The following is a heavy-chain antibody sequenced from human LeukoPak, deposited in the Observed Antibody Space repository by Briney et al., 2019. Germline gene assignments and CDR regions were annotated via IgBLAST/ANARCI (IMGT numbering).Heavy chain of an antibody. CDR3: AKDYYGSGSDFKYYYYYYGMDV. D-gene: IGHD3-10*01. V-gene: IGHV3-30*18. CDR1: GFTFSIYG. CDR2: ISYDGSNK. J-gene: IGHJ6*02. Sequence: GGSLRLSCAASGFTFSIYGMHWVRQAPGKGLEWVAVISYDGSNKYYADSVKGRFTISRDNSKNTLYLQMNSLRAEDTAVYYCAKDYYGSGSDFKYYYYYYGMDVWGQGTTVTVSS.